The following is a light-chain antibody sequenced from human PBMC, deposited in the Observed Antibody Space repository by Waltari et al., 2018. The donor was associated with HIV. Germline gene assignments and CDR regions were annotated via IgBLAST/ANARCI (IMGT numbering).Light chain of an antibody. CDR2: AAS. Sequence: DIQMTQSPSSLSASVGDRVTITCRASQNMRNFLNWYQQKPGKAPKLLLYAASTLVSGVPSRFSGSGSGTDFTLTISSLQPEDFATYSCQQTYTTPRTFGQGTKVEFK. J-gene: IGKJ1*01. CDR1: QNMRNF. V-gene: IGKV1-39*01. CDR3: QQTYTTPRT.